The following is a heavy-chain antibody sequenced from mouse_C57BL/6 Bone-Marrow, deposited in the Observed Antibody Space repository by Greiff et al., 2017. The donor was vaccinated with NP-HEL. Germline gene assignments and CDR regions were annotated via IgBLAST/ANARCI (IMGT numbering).Heavy chain of an antibody. CDR2: IYPRSGNT. V-gene: IGHV1-81*01. CDR3: ASQISTMVTTGDY. CDR1: GYTFTSYG. D-gene: IGHD2-2*01. Sequence: VQLKESGAELARPGASVKLSCKASGYTFTSYGISWVKQRTGQGLEWIGEIYPRSGNTYYNEKFKGKATLTADKSSSTAYMELRSLTSEDSAVYFCASQISTMVTTGDYWGQGTTLTVSS. J-gene: IGHJ2*01.